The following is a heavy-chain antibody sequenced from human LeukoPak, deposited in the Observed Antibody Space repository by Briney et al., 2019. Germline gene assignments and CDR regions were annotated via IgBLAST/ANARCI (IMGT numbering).Heavy chain of an antibody. V-gene: IGHV3-33*06. CDR2: ILSDGSNK. CDR3: AKDSGYSYGHGLDY. D-gene: IGHD5-18*01. Sequence: GGSLRLSCAASGFTFSTYNMHWVRQAPGKGLEWVALILSDGSNKYHADSVKGRFTISRDNSKNTLFLQMNSLRDEDTAVYYCAKDSGYSYGHGLDYWGQGTLVTVSS. CDR1: GFTFSTYN. J-gene: IGHJ4*02.